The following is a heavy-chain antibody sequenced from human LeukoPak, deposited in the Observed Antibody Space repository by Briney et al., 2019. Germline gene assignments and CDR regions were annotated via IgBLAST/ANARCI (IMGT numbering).Heavy chain of an antibody. V-gene: IGHV3-48*04. CDR2: ISSSGSTI. CDR3: ARELWGDFDY. CDR1: GFTFSGYW. Sequence: GGSLRLSCAAPGFTFSGYWMNWVRQAPGKGLEWVSYISSSGSTIYYADSVKGRFTISRDNAKNSLYLQMNSLRAEDTAVYYCARELWGDFDYWGQGTLVTVSS. J-gene: IGHJ4*02. D-gene: IGHD1-26*01.